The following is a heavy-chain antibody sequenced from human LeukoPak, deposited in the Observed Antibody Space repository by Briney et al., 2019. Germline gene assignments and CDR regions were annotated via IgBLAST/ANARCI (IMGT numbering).Heavy chain of an antibody. J-gene: IGHJ4*02. D-gene: IGHD3-16*01. V-gene: IGHV4-59*13. Sequence: SETLSLTCTVSGDSFSSYHWSWLRQPPGKGLEWIGYISSSGSTGYNPSLKSRVTMSVDTSKNQFSLKLRSVTAADTAVYYCARVGRGDHSWGSYYCDHWGQGTLVSVSS. CDR1: GDSFSSYH. CDR2: ISSSGST. CDR3: ARVGRGDHSWGSYYCDH.